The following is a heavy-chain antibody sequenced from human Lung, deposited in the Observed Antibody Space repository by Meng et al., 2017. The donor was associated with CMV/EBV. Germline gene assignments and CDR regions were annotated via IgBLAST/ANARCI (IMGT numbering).Heavy chain of an antibody. Sequence: SGPTLVKPTQTLTLTCTFSGFSLSTSGVGVGWIPHPPGKAREWLALIYGNDDKRYSPSLKRRCTITKDTYTNKVLLTMTNMDPVDTATYYCANTENWNYQYYRDYWGQGTLVTVSS. V-gene: IGHV2-5*01. CDR1: GFSLSTSGVG. CDR3: ANTENWNYQYYRDY. CDR2: IYGNDDK. J-gene: IGHJ4*02. D-gene: IGHD1-7*01.